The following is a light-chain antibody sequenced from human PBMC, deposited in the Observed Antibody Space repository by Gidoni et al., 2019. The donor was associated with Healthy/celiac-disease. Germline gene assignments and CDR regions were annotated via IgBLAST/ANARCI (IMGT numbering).Light chain of an antibody. CDR3: QQSYSTQLT. V-gene: IGKV1-39*01. J-gene: IGKJ4*01. CDR1: QSISSY. Sequence: DIQMTQSPSSLSASVGDGVTITCRASQSISSYLNWYQQKPGKAPKLLIYAASSLQSGVPSRFSGSGSGTDFTLTISSLQPEDFATYYCQQSYSTQLTFXGXTKVEIK. CDR2: AAS.